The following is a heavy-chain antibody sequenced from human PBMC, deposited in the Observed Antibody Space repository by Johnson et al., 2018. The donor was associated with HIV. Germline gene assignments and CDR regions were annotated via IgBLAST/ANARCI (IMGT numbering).Heavy chain of an antibody. V-gene: IGHV3-74*01. D-gene: IGHD3-16*01. Sequence: DVQVVESGGGLVQPGRSLRLSCAASGFTFSSYWMHWVRQAPGKGLVWVSRINSDGSSTSYADSVEGRFTISRDNAKNSLYLQMNSLRAEDTALYYCARDLKVGAPDAVDIWGQGTMVTVSS. CDR2: INSDGSST. J-gene: IGHJ3*02. CDR1: GFTFSSYW. CDR3: ARDLKVGAPDAVDI.